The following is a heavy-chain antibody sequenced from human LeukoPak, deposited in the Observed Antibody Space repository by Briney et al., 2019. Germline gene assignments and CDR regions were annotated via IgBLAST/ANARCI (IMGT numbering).Heavy chain of an antibody. V-gene: IGHV4-59*02. CDR1: GGSVSSYY. CDR3: ARAAKDCSSTSCYYYYGMDV. CDR2: IYYSGST. Sequence: SETLSLTCTVSGGSVSSYYWSWIRQPPGKGLEWIGYIYYSGSTNYNPSLKSRVTISVDTSKNQFSLKLSSVTAADTAVYYCARAAKDCSSTSCYYYYGMDVWGQGTTVTVSS. D-gene: IGHD2-2*01. J-gene: IGHJ6*02.